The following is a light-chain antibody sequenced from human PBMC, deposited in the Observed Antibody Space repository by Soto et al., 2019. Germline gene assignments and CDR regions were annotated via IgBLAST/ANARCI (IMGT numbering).Light chain of an antibody. CDR1: SSDVVGYNY. CDR3: SSYTTSNTRQIV. V-gene: IGLV2-14*03. J-gene: IGLJ1*01. Sequence: QSALTQPASVSGSPGQSITISCTGTSSDVVGYNYVSWYQHHPGKAPKLMIFDVSNRPSGVSNRFSGSKSGSTASLTISGLQPEDEADYYCSSYTTSNTRQIVFGTGTKVTVL. CDR2: DVS.